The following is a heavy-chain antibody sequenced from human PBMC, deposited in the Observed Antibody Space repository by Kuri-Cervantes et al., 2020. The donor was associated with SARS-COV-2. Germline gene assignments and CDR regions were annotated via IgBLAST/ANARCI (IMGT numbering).Heavy chain of an antibody. Sequence: LRLSCTVSGGSISSGSYYWSWIRQPAGKGLEWIGYIYTSGSTNYNPSLKSRVTISVDTSKNQFSLKLSSVTAADTAVYYCASVSGSYYWAFDYWGQGTLVTVSS. CDR1: GGSISSGSYY. CDR3: ASVSGSYYWAFDY. J-gene: IGHJ4*02. V-gene: IGHV4-61*09. CDR2: IYTSGST. D-gene: IGHD1-26*01.